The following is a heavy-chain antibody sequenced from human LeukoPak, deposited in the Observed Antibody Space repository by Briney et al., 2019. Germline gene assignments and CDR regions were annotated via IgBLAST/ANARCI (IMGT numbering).Heavy chain of an antibody. CDR3: ARARGVLLWFGELIADAFDI. V-gene: IGHV3-48*01. D-gene: IGHD3-10*01. J-gene: IGHJ3*02. CDR1: GFTFSSYS. CDR2: ISSSSSTI. Sequence: PGGSLRLSCAASGFTFSSYSMNWVRQARGGGVECVSYISSSSSTIYYADSVKGRFTISRDNAKNSLYLQMNSLRAEDTAVYYCARARGVLLWFGELIADAFDIWGQGTMVTVSS.